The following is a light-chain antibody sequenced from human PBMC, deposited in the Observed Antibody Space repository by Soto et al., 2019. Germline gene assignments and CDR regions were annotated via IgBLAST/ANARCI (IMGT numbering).Light chain of an antibody. J-gene: IGLJ1*01. Sequence: QSALTQPASVSGSPGQSITISCTGTSSDVGGYNFVSWYQQHPGKAPKPLIYDVSNRPSGVSNRFSGSKSGNTASLTISGLQAEDEADYYCSSYTSSNTYVFGTGTQLTVL. CDR1: SSDVGGYNF. CDR2: DVS. V-gene: IGLV2-14*01. CDR3: SSYTSSNTYV.